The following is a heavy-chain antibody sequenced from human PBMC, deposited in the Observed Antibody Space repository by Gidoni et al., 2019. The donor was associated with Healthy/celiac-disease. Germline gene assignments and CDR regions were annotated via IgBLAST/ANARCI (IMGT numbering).Heavy chain of an antibody. CDR3: ARGRRQWLVDMRYYFDY. CDR2: INHSGST. D-gene: IGHD6-19*01. J-gene: IGHJ4*02. V-gene: IGHV4-34*01. Sequence: QVQLQQWGAGLLKPSETLSLTCAVYGGSFSGYYWGWIRQPPGKGLEWIGEINHSGSTNYNPSLKSRVTISVDTSKNQFSLKLSSVTAADTAVYYCARGRRQWLVDMRYYFDYWGQGTLVTVSS. CDR1: GGSFSGYY.